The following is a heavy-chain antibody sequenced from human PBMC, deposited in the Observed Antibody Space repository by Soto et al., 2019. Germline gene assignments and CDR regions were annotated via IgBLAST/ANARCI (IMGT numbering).Heavy chain of an antibody. J-gene: IGHJ5*01. V-gene: IGHV3-7*01. CDR2: IKRDGSEK. CDR3: ARGSRILLGPTGWLES. D-gene: IGHD3-10*01. Sequence: EVQLVESGGDLVQPGGSLRLSCAASGFTFSSFWMSWVRQAPGKGLEWVANIKRDGSEKYYVDSVKGRFSISRDNAKNSLYLQMNGLRVDDTAVYFCARGSRILLGPTGWLESWGQGTLVAVSS. CDR1: GFTFSSFW.